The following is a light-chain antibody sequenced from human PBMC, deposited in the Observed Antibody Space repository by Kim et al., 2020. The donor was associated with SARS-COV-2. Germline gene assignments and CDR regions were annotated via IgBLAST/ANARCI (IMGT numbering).Light chain of an antibody. CDR3: ATWDDSLSGPV. CDR1: SSNIGSNY. CDR2: RTN. J-gene: IGLJ7*01. Sequence: QSVLTQPPSASGTPGQRVIISCSGSSSNIGSNYVYWYQQFPGTAPRLLIYRTNQRPSGVPDRFSGSKSGTSASLAISGLRSEDEADYHCATWDDSLSGPVFGGGTQLTVL. V-gene: IGLV1-47*01.